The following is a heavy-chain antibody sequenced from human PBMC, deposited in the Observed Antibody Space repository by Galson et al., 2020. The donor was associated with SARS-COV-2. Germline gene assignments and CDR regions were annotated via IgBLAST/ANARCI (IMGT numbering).Heavy chain of an antibody. J-gene: IGHJ5*02. CDR1: GFPFSANA. Sequence: GGSLRLSCAGSGFPFSANAMHWVRQGPGKGLEWVTVISDDGKKRYYAESVRGRFAISRDNSENTLYLQMNSLRPDDTGIYYCATERYDNSRGLESWGQGTLVTVSS. CDR3: ATERYDNSRGLES. V-gene: IGHV3-30*09. CDR2: ISDDGKKR. D-gene: IGHD3-3*01.